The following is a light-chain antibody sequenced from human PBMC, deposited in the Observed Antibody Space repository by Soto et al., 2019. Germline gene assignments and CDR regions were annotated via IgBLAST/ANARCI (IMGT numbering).Light chain of an antibody. V-gene: IGKV1-9*01. Sequence: IQLTQSPSFLSASIGDRVTITCRASQGISTYLAWYQQKPGKAPKNLIYGASTLQSGVPSRFSGGGSGTDFTLTISSLQPEDFATYYCQEFNSYPRTFGQGTTVEVK. CDR2: GAS. J-gene: IGKJ1*01. CDR3: QEFNSYPRT. CDR1: QGISTY.